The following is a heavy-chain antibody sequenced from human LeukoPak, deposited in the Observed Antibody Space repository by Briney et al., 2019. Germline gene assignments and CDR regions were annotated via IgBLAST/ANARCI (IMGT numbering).Heavy chain of an antibody. CDR3: ARVVDSAVDY. CDR1: GFTFSTYW. D-gene: IGHD3-22*01. CDR2: IKEDGSEK. Sequence: PGGSLRLSCAASGFTFSTYWMSWVRQAPGKGPEWVANIKEDGSEKQYVASVRGRFTISRDNAKKSLYLQMNSLRAEDTAVYYCARVVDSAVDYWGQGTLVTVSS. V-gene: IGHV3-7*01. J-gene: IGHJ4*02.